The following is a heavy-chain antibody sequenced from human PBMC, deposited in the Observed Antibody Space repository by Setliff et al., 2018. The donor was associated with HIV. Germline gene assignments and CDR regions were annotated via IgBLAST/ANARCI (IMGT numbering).Heavy chain of an antibody. CDR1: GGSINSGGYS. Sequence: SETLSLTCAVFGGSINSGGYSWSWIRQPPGKGLEWIGYIYQSGSTYYNPSLKSRVTISVDTSKNHFSLKLSSVTAADTAVFYCARVPFTTGFDYWGQGILVTVSS. V-gene: IGHV4-30-2*01. CDR3: ARVPFTTGFDY. CDR2: IYQSGST. J-gene: IGHJ4*02. D-gene: IGHD3-3*01.